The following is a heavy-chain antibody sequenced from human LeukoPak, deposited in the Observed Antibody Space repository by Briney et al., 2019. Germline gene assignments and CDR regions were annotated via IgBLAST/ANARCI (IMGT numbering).Heavy chain of an antibody. J-gene: IGHJ3*02. D-gene: IGHD3-9*01. V-gene: IGHV4-4*07. CDR1: GGSISSYY. Sequence: SETLSLTCTVSGGSISSYYWSWIRQPAGKGLEWIGRIYTSGSTNYNPSLKSRVTMSVDTSKNQFSLKLSSVTAADTAVYYCARERPTVLRYFDWSNHDAFDIWGQGTMVTVSS. CDR2: IYTSGST. CDR3: ARERPTVLRYFDWSNHDAFDI.